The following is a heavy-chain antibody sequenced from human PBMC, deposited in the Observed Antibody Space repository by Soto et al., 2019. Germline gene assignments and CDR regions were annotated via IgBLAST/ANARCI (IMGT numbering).Heavy chain of an antibody. CDR2: ISGSGGST. D-gene: IGHD2-2*02. Sequence: EVHLVESGGGLVKPGGSLRLSCAASGFTFSSYAMSWVRQAPGKGLEWVSAISGSGGSTYYADSVKGRFTISRDNSKNTLYLQMNSLRAEDTAVYYCAKLGYCSSTSCYKGRYYYYYGMDVWGQGTTVTVSS. V-gene: IGHV3-23*04. CDR3: AKLGYCSSTSCYKGRYYYYYGMDV. CDR1: GFTFSSYA. J-gene: IGHJ6*02.